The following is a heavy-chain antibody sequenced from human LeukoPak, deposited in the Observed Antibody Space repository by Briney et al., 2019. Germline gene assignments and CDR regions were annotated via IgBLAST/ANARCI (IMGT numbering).Heavy chain of an antibody. V-gene: IGHV3-23*01. Sequence: GGSLRLSCEASGSTFGSNALSWVRQAPGKGLDWVSSISGSGGSTYYADSVKGRFTISRDNSKNTLYLQMNSLRAEDTAIYYCSTSFYLDYWGQGTLVTVSS. CDR3: STSFYLDY. D-gene: IGHD2-2*01. CDR1: GSTFGSNA. J-gene: IGHJ4*02. CDR2: ISGSGGST.